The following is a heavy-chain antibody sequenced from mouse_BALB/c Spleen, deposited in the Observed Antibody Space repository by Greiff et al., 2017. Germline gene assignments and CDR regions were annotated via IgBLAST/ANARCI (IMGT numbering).Heavy chain of an antibody. J-gene: IGHJ4*01. Sequence: VKLMESGPGLVQPSQSLSITCTVSGFSLTSYGVHWVRQSPGKGLEWLGVIWSGGSTDYNAAFISRLSISKDNSKSQVFFKMNSLQANDTAIYYCARNSYYKRGLAMDYWGQGTSVTVSS. V-gene: IGHV2-2*02. CDR3: ARNSYYKRGLAMDY. CDR2: IWSGGST. D-gene: IGHD2-12*01. CDR1: GFSLTSYG.